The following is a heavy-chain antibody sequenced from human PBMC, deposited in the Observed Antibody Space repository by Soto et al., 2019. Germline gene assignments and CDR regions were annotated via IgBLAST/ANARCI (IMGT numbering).Heavy chain of an antibody. V-gene: IGHV2-5*02. CDR2: IYWDDDK. CDR3: SHSRCGGDCLQSYSSHYYYGMDV. CDR1: GFSLSTGGVG. D-gene: IGHD2-21*02. Sequence: QITLKESGPTLVKPTQTLTLTCTFSGFSLSTGGVGVGWIRQPPGEALXXLALIYWDDDKRYSPSLKSRLTITQDTSKNQVVLTMPNMDPGDTATYYCSHSRCGGDCLQSYSSHYYYGMDVWGQGTTVTVSS. J-gene: IGHJ6*02.